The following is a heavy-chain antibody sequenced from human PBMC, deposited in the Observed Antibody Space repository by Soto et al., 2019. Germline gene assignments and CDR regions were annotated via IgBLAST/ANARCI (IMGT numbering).Heavy chain of an antibody. CDR2: IKTDGSST. CDR3: ARVGVGHYEFDY. J-gene: IGHJ4*02. CDR1: GFTFSSYW. Sequence: EVQLVESGGALVQPGGSLRLSCAASGFTFSSYWMHWVRQAPGEGLVWVSRIKTDGSSTSYADSVKGRVTISRDNAKNMMYLQMNSVRAEDTAVYYCARVGVGHYEFDYWGQGTLVTVSS. V-gene: IGHV3-74*01. D-gene: IGHD3-16*01.